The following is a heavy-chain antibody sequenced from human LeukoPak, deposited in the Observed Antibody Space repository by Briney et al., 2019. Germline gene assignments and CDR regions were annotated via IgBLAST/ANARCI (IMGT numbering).Heavy chain of an antibody. CDR1: GYTLSQYA. Sequence: GASVKVSCKASGYTLSQYAMHWVRQAPGQRPEWMGWINSGNSNTKYDQKFQGRVTITRDTSANTAYMELSSLRSEDTAVYYCAREQWLGSFYYYYYGLDVRGQGTTVTVSS. CDR3: AREQWLGSFYYYYYGLDV. J-gene: IGHJ6*02. V-gene: IGHV1-3*04. D-gene: IGHD6-19*01. CDR2: INSGNSNT.